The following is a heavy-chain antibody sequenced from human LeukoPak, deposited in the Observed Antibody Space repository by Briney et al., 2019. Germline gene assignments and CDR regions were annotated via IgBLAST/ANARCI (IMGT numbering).Heavy chain of an antibody. D-gene: IGHD6-25*01. CDR3: ARALAGATGDY. J-gene: IGHJ4*02. CDR2: IKQDGSEK. V-gene: IGHV3-7*04. Sequence: GGSLRLSCAASGSTFSSYWMSWVRQAPGKGLEWVANIKQDGSEKYYVDSVKGRFTISRDNAKNSLYLQMNSLRAEDTAIYYCARALAGATGDYWGQGTLVTVSS. CDR1: GSTFSSYW.